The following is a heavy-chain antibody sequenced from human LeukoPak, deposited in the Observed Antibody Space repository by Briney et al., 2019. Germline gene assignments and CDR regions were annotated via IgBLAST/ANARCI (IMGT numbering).Heavy chain of an antibody. CDR2: INHSGST. J-gene: IGHJ6*02. D-gene: IGHD2-15*01. CDR1: GGSISSSNW. Sequence: SETLSLTCAVSGGSISSSNWWSWVRQPPGKGLEWIGEINHSGSTNYNPSLKSRVTISVDTSKNQFSLKLSSVTAADTAVYYCASAALRYCSGGSCYPSYGMDVWGQGTTVTVSS. CDR3: ASAALRYCSGGSCYPSYGMDV. V-gene: IGHV4-4*02.